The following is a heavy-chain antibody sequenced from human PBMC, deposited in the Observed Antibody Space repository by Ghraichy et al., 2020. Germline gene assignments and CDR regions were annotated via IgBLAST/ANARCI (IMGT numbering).Heavy chain of an antibody. CDR2: IISSGDKT. D-gene: IGHD5-12*01. V-gene: IGHV3-23*01. Sequence: GGSLRLSCAASGFTFSNFAMNWVRQAPGKGLEWVSGIISSGDKTYYEESVKDRFTISRDNSRNTLYLQMNSLRAEDTAVYYCRSGYSGYDYLRPDYWGQGTLVTVSS. CDR3: RSGYSGYDYLRPDY. CDR1: GFTFSNFA. J-gene: IGHJ4*02.